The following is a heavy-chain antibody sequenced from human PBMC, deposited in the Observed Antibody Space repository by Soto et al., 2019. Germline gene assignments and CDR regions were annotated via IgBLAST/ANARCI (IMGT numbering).Heavy chain of an antibody. CDR3: AHRIGIAVALNWFDP. D-gene: IGHD6-19*01. J-gene: IGHJ5*02. CDR1: GFSLSTSGVG. V-gene: IGHV2-5*01. Sequence: SGPTLVKPTQTLTLTCTFSGFSLSTSGVGVGWIRQPPGKALEWLALIYWNDDKRYSPSLKSRLTITKDTSKNQVVLTMTNMDPVDTATYYCAHRIGIAVALNWFDPWGQGTLVTVSS. CDR2: IYWNDDK.